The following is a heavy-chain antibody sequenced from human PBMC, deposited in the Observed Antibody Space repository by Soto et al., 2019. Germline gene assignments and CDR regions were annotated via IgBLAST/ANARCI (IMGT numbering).Heavy chain of an antibody. CDR3: TRENIENSDVLYDAFDI. V-gene: IGHV1-2*02. Sequence: ASVKVSCKTSGYTFTDYSTHWVRQAPGQGLEWMGWMNPKSGGAYFAQKFQGRVTLTRDTSIGTAYIEVNSLTSDDTAVYFCTRENIENSDVLYDAFDIWGQGTTVIVSS. CDR2: MNPKSGGA. J-gene: IGHJ3*02. D-gene: IGHD5-18*01. CDR1: GYTFTDYS.